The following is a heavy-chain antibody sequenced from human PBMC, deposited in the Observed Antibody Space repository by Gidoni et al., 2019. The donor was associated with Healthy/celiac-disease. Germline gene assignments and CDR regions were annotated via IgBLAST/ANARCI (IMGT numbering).Heavy chain of an antibody. Sequence: EVQLVESGGGLVKPGGSLRLSCAASGFTFSSYSMNWVRQAPGKGLEWVSSISSSSSYIYYADSVKGRFTISRDNAKNSLYLQMNSLRAEDTAVYYCASVRGGSGFSAFDIWGQGTMVTVSS. D-gene: IGHD6-19*01. V-gene: IGHV3-21*01. CDR1: GFTFSSYS. CDR3: ASVRGGSGFSAFDI. CDR2: ISSSSSYI. J-gene: IGHJ3*02.